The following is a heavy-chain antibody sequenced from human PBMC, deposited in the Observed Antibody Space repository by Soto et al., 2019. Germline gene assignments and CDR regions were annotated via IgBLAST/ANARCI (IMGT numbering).Heavy chain of an antibody. V-gene: IGHV2-5*02. CDR2: IYWDDDK. J-gene: IGHJ4*02. CDR3: ARRKRTVVTSWGFDY. D-gene: IGHD2-21*02. CDR1: GFSLSTSGVG. Sequence: QITLKESGPTLVKPTQTLTLTCTFSGFSLSTSGVGVGWIRQPPGKALQWLALIYWDDDKRYSPSLKSRLTLTKDTSKNQVVLTMTNMDPVDTATYYCARRKRTVVTSWGFDYWCQGTLVTVSS.